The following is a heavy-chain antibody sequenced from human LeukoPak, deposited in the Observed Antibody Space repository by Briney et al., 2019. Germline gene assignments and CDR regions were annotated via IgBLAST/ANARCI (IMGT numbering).Heavy chain of an antibody. Sequence: GGSLRLSRAASGFTFSSYGMHWVRQAPGKGLEWVAVISYDGSNKYYADSVKGRFTISRDNSKNTLYLQMNSLRAEDTAVYYCARDQVLRFLEWSTVHMDVWGKGTTVTVSS. J-gene: IGHJ6*03. CDR2: ISYDGSNK. CDR3: ARDQVLRFLEWSTVHMDV. V-gene: IGHV3-30*03. D-gene: IGHD3-3*01. CDR1: GFTFSSYG.